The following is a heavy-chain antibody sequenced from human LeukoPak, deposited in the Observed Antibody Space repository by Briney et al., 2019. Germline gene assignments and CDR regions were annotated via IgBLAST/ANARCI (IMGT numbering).Heavy chain of an antibody. CDR1: GFTFSSYA. D-gene: IGHD3-10*01. Sequence: PGGTLRLSCAASGFTFSSYAMSWVRQAPGKGLEWVSAISGSGGSTYYADSVKGRFTISRDNSKNTLYLQMNSLRAEDTAVYYCAKGLYGSGSYLISVWFDPWGQGTLVTVSS. V-gene: IGHV3-23*01. J-gene: IGHJ5*02. CDR2: ISGSGGST. CDR3: AKGLYGSGSYLISVWFDP.